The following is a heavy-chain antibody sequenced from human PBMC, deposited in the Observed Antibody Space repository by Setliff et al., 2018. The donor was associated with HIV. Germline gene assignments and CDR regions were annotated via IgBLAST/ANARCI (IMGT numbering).Heavy chain of an antibody. CDR2: ISGSGGTK. V-gene: IGHV3-23*01. Sequence: GGSLRLSCVASEFTFSSYAMNWVRQAPGKGLEWVSTISGSGGTKYYVDSVKGRFTISRDNAKNSLYVQMNSLRAEDTAVYYCARGQTTGEYWGQGTLVTVSS. J-gene: IGHJ4*02. CDR3: ARGQTTGEY. CDR1: EFTFSSYA. D-gene: IGHD4-17*01.